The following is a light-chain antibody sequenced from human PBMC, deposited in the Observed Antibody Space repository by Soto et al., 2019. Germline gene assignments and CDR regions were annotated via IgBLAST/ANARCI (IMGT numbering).Light chain of an antibody. J-gene: IGKJ1*01. Sequence: EIVLTHSPGTLSLSPGERATLSSSASQSVSNNYLAWYQQKPGQAPRLLIYGASNRATGIPDRFSGSGSGTDFTLTISRLEPEDFAVYYCQQYGSSGTFGQGTKVDI. CDR1: QSVSNNY. CDR2: GAS. V-gene: IGKV3-20*01. CDR3: QQYGSSGT.